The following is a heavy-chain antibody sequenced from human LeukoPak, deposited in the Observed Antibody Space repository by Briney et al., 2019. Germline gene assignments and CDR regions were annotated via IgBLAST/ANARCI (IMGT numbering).Heavy chain of an antibody. Sequence: PGGSLRLSCAASGFTFSSYAMHWVRQAPGKGLEWVTFIRYDGSNKYYADSVKGRFTISRDNSKNTLYLQMNSLRAEDTAVYYCAKDQRMGITGTFDYWGQGTLVTVSS. V-gene: IGHV3-30*02. CDR2: IRYDGSNK. J-gene: IGHJ4*02. CDR1: GFTFSSYA. CDR3: AKDQRMGITGTFDY. D-gene: IGHD1-7*01.